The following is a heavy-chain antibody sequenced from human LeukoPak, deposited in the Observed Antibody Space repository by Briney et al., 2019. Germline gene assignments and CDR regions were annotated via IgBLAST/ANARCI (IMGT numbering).Heavy chain of an antibody. CDR2: INHSGST. D-gene: IGHD2/OR15-2a*01. V-gene: IGHV4-34*01. Sequence: SETLSLTCAVYGGSFSGYYWSWIRQPPGKGLEWIGEINHSGSTNYNPSLQSRVTITVDTSKNQFSLKLSSVTAADTAVYYCARRFYGGWFDPWGQGTLVTVSS. J-gene: IGHJ5*02. CDR1: GGSFSGYY. CDR3: ARRFYGGWFDP.